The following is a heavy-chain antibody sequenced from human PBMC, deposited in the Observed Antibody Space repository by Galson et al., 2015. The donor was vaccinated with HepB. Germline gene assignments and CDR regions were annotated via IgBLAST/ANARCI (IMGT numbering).Heavy chain of an antibody. D-gene: IGHD6-19*01. CDR1: GYTFTSYY. Sequence: SVKVSCKASGYTFTSYYMHWVRQAPGQGLEWMGIINPSGGSTSYAQKFQGRVTMTRDTSTSTVYMELSSLRSEDTAVYYCARDLVGYSSGWAEVFDYWGQGTLVTVSS. J-gene: IGHJ4*02. V-gene: IGHV1-46*01. CDR2: INPSGGST. CDR3: ARDLVGYSSGWAEVFDY.